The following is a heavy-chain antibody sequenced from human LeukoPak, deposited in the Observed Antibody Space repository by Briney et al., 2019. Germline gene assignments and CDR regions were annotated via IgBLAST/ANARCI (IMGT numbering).Heavy chain of an antibody. J-gene: IGHJ3*02. D-gene: IGHD6-13*01. V-gene: IGHV4-59*01. CDR1: GASISFYY. CDR2: IYYSGSP. CDR3: ALDSSGWSDDSFGI. Sequence: SETLSLTCTVSGASISFYYWSWIRHPPGKGLEGIGYIYYSGSPNYNPSLKSRVTMSIDTSKNHFSLNLNSVTAADTAIYYCALDSSGWSDDSFGIWGQGTMVTVSS.